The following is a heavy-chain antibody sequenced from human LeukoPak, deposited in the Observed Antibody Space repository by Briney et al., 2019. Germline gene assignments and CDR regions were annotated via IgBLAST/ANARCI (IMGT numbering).Heavy chain of an antibody. D-gene: IGHD1-26*01. V-gene: IGHV4-59*01. CDR3: ARGVVGATGGVFDY. CDR1: GGSISSYY. CDR2: IYYSGST. J-gene: IGHJ4*02. Sequence: SETLSLTCTVSGGSISSYYWSWIRQPPGKGLEWIGYIYYSGSTNYNPSLKRRVTISVDTSKNQFSLKLSSVTAADTAVYYCARGVVGATGGVFDYWGQGTLVTVSS.